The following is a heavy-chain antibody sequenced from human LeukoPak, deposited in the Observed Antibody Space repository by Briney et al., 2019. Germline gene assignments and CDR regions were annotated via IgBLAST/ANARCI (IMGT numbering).Heavy chain of an antibody. CDR3: ARDHPGYPGYFDY. D-gene: IGHD6-13*01. CDR2: ISSSSSYI. Sequence: GGSLRLSCAASGFTFSSYSMNWVRQAPGKGLEWVSSISSSSSYIYYADSVKGRFTISRDNAKNSLYLQMNSLRAEDTAVYYCARDHPGYPGYFDYWGQGTLVTVSS. CDR1: GFTFSSYS. V-gene: IGHV3-21*01. J-gene: IGHJ4*02.